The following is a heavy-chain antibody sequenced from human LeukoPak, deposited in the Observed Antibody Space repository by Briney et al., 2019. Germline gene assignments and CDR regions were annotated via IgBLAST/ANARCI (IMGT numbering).Heavy chain of an antibody. CDR3: AGDHSYGDHYFDY. CDR2: ISSSSSYI. D-gene: IGHD5-18*01. Sequence: GGSLRLSCAASGFTFSSYSMNWVRQAPGKGLEWVSSISSSSSYIYYADSVKGRFTISRDNAKNSPYLQMNSLRAEDTAVYYCAGDHSYGDHYFDYWGQGTLVTVSS. J-gene: IGHJ4*02. V-gene: IGHV3-21*01. CDR1: GFTFSSYS.